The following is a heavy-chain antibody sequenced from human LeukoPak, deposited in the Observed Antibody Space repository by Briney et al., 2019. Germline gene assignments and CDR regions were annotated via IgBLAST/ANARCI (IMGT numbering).Heavy chain of an antibody. CDR2: IIPIFGTA. V-gene: IGHV1-69*05. D-gene: IGHD2-15*01. Sequence: SVKVSCKASGGTFSSYAISWVRQAPGQGLEWMGGIIPIFGTANSAQKFQGRVTITTDESTSTAYMELSSLRSEDTAVYYCARDNGYCSGGSCYLLDCWGQGTLVTVSS. CDR1: GGTFSSYA. J-gene: IGHJ4*02. CDR3: ARDNGYCSGGSCYLLDC.